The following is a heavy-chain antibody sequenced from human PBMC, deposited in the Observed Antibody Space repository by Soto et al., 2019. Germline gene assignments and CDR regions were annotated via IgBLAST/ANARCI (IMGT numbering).Heavy chain of an antibody. CDR1: GYTFTSYA. Sequence: GASVKVSCKASGYTFTSYAMHWVRQAPGQRLEWMGWINAGNGNTKYSQKFQGRVTITRDTSASTAYMELSSLRSEDTAVYYCARDHRSGWSDFDYWGQGTLVTVSS. CDR2: INAGNGNT. J-gene: IGHJ4*02. V-gene: IGHV1-3*01. D-gene: IGHD6-19*01. CDR3: ARDHRSGWSDFDY.